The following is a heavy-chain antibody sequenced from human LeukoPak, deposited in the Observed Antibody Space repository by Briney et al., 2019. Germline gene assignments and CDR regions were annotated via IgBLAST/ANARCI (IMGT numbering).Heavy chain of an antibody. J-gene: IGHJ6*02. V-gene: IGHV3-7*01. D-gene: IGHD4-17*01. Sequence: QPGGSLRLSCAASGFTFSSYWMSWVRQAPGKGLEWVANIKQDGSEKYYVDSVKGRFTISRDNAKNSLYLQMNSLRAEDTAVYYCARGAVTSYYYGMDAWGQGTTVTVSS. CDR2: IKQDGSEK. CDR3: ARGAVTSYYYGMDA. CDR1: GFTFSSYW.